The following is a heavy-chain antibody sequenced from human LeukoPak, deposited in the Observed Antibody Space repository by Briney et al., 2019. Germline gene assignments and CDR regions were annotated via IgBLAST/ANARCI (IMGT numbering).Heavy chain of an antibody. V-gene: IGHV3-9*01. CDR1: GFTFDEYV. J-gene: IGHJ4*02. CDR2: ISWNSGSI. D-gene: IGHD3-22*01. CDR3: AKAVGGYYYDSSADY. Sequence: GRSLRLSCAASGFTFDEYVMHWVRQAPGKGLEWVSGISWNSGSIGYADSVKGRFTISRDNAKNSLYLQMNSLRAEDTALYYCAKAVGGYYYDSSADYWGQGTLVTVSS.